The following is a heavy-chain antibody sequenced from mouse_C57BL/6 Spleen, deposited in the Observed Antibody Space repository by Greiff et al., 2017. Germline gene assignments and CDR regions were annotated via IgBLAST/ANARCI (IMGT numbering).Heavy chain of an antibody. CDR3: AREDYDGGWFAY. CDR1: GFTFSDYG. V-gene: IGHV5-17*01. D-gene: IGHD2-4*01. J-gene: IGHJ3*01. CDR2: ISSGSSTI. Sequence: DVKLVESGGGLVKPGGSLKLSCAASGFTFSDYGMHWVRQAPEKGLEWVAYISSGSSTIYYADTVKGRFTISRDNAKNTLFLQMTSLRSEDTAMYYCAREDYDGGWFAYWGQGTLVTVSA.